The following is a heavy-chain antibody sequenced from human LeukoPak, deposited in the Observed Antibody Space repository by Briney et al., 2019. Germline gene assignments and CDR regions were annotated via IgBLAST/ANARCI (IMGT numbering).Heavy chain of an antibody. CDR1: GGSISSYY. D-gene: IGHD3-9*01. CDR3: ARSIDLEFDP. J-gene: IGHJ5*02. V-gene: IGHV4-59*01. Sequence: PSETLSLTCTVSGGSISSYYWSWIRQPPGKGLGWIGYIYYSGSTNYNPSLKSRVTISVDTSKNQFSLKLSSVTAADTAVYYCARSIDLEFDPWGQGTLVTVSS. CDR2: IYYSGST.